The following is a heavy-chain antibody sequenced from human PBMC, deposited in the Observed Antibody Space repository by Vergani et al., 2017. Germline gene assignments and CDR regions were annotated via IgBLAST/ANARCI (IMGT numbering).Heavy chain of an antibody. J-gene: IGHJ4*02. CDR2: IYYSGST. D-gene: IGHD3-22*01. CDR1: GGSISSGGYY. CDR3: ARDPQDSSGYYYFDY. V-gene: IGHV4-31*03. Sequence: QVQLQESGPGLVKPSQTLSLTCTVSGGSISSGGYYWSWIRQHPGKGLEWIGYIYYSGSTYYNPSRKSRVTISVDTSKNQFSLKLSSVTAADTAVYYCARDPQDSSGYYYFDYWGQGTLVTGSS.